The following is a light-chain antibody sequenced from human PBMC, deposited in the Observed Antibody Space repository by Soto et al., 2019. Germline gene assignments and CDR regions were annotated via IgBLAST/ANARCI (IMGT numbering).Light chain of an antibody. V-gene: IGKV1-27*01. J-gene: IGKJ1*01. Sequence: DIQMTQSPSSLSASIGDRVTITCRASQGISSYLAWYQQKPGKAPKLLIYAASTLQSGVPSRFSGSGSGTDITLTISSLQPEDGATYYCQQYNYAPWTFGQGTKVEI. CDR3: QQYNYAPWT. CDR1: QGISSY. CDR2: AAS.